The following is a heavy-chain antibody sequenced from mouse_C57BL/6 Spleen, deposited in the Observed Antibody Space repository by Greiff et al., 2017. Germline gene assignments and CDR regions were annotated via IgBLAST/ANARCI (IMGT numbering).Heavy chain of an antibody. CDR2: ISYSGST. V-gene: IGHV3-1*01. CDR1: GYSITSGYD. CDR3: ARENYGVMDY. J-gene: IGHJ4*01. Sequence: VQLQESGPGMVKPSQSLSLTCTVTGYSITSGYDWHWIRHFPGNKLEWMGYISYSGSTNYNPSLKSRISITHDTSKNHFFLKLNSVTTEDTATYYCARENYGVMDYWGQGTSVTVSS. D-gene: IGHD1-1*02.